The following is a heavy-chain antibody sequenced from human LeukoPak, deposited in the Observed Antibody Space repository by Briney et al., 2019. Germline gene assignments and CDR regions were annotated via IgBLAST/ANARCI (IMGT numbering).Heavy chain of an antibody. CDR1: SVSIRSFC. V-gene: IGHV4-59*12. J-gene: IGHJ6*02. CDR3: ARDPPLYYNGMDI. Sequence: PSETLSFTSTGCSVSIRSFCWLWLRQPPGKGLEWIGYIYYSGSTNYNPSLKSRVTMSVDPSKNQLSLKLSSASAADTAVYYCARDPPLYYNGMDIWGQRTTVTVSS. CDR2: IYYSGST.